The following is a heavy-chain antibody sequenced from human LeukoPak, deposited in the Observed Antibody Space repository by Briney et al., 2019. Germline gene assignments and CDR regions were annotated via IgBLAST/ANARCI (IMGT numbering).Heavy chain of an antibody. J-gene: IGHJ4*02. CDR1: GYTFTGYY. CDR2: INPNSGGT. Sequence: ASVKVSCKASGYTFTGYYMHWVRQAPGQGLEWMGWINPNSGGTNYAQKFQGWVTMTGDTSISTAYMELSRLRSDDTAVYYCARASGYDFWSGYYSYYFDYWGQGTLVTVSS. CDR3: ARASGYDFWSGYYSYYFDY. D-gene: IGHD3-3*01. V-gene: IGHV1-2*04.